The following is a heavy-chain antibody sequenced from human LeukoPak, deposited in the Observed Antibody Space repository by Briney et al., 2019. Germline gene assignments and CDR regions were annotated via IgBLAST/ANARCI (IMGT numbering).Heavy chain of an antibody. J-gene: IGHJ4*02. D-gene: IGHD6-19*01. CDR1: GFTFSTYA. Sequence: GGSLRLSCAASGFTFSTYAMSWVRQGPGKGLEWVSAISGSGGNTYYADSVKGRFTVSRDSSKITLYLQMNSLRAEDTAVYYCARVRGWAMDFWGQGTLVTVSS. V-gene: IGHV3-23*01. CDR3: ARVRGWAMDF. CDR2: ISGSGGNT.